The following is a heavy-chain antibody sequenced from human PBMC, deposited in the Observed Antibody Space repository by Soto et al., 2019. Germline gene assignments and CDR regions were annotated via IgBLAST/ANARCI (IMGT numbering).Heavy chain of an antibody. D-gene: IGHD1-26*01. CDR3: VRGLITGSQYSGGWYYFDS. Sequence: SETLSLTCTVSGGSISSADYYWSWIRQPPGKGLEWIGYFHSSGATYKDPSLKSRVTISVHTSNNQTSLELSSVTAADTAVYYCVRGLITGSQYSGGWYYFDSWGQGTQVTVSS. CDR1: GGSISSADYY. V-gene: IGHV4-30-4*01. CDR2: FHSSGAT. J-gene: IGHJ4*02.